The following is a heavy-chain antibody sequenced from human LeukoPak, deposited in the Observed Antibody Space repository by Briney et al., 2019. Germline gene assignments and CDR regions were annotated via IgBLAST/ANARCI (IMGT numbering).Heavy chain of an antibody. CDR1: GYTFTSYY. CDR3: ASSGIVGAPYYFDY. Sequence: GASVKVSCKASGYTFTSYYMYWVRQAPGQGLEWMGIINPSGGSTSYAQKFQGRVTMTRDMSTSTVYMELSSLRSEDTAVYYCASSGIVGAPYYFDYWGQGTLVTVSS. D-gene: IGHD1-26*01. J-gene: IGHJ4*02. V-gene: IGHV1-46*01. CDR2: INPSGGST.